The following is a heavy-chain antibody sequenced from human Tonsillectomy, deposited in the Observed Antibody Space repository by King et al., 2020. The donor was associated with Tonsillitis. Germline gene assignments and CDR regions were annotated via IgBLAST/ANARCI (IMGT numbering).Heavy chain of an antibody. CDR2: ISYDGSNK. V-gene: IGHV3-30*04. J-gene: IGHJ4*02. D-gene: IGHD6-19*01. CDR1: GFIFSNYA. CDR3: ARDRDSRVWYEADY. Sequence: VQLVESGGGVVQPGRSLRLSCAASGFIFSNYAIHWVRQAPGKGLEWVAVISYDGSNKYYADSVKGRFTISRDNSKNTLYLQMHSLRVEDTALYYCARDRDSRVWYEADYWGQGTLVTVSS.